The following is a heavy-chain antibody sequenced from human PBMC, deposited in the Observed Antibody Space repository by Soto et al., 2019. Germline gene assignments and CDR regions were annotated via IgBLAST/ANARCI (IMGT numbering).Heavy chain of an antibody. J-gene: IGHJ4*02. V-gene: IGHV1-69*01. CDR2: IIPIFGTA. D-gene: IGHD3-3*01. CDR1: GGTFSSYA. CDR3: ARDRGLGWSGYYRSLLGY. Sequence: QVQLVQSGAEVKKPGSSVKVSCKASGGTFSSYAISWVRQAPGQGLEWMGGIIPIFGTANYAQKFQGRVTITADESTSTAYMELSGLRSEDTAVYYCARDRGLGWSGYYRSLLGYWGQGTLVTVSS.